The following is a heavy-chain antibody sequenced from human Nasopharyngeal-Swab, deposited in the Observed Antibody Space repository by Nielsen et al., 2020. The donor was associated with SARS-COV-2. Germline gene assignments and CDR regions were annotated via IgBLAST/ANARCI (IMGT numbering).Heavy chain of an antibody. CDR1: GGTFSSYA. V-gene: IGHV1-69*13. Sequence: SVKVSCKASGGTFSSYAISWVRQAPGQGLEWMGGIIPIFGTANYAQKFQGRVTITADESTSTAYMELSSLRSEDTAVYYCAGEMGGSTYYYGSGIPQAFDIWGQGTMVTVSS. CDR3: AGEMGGSTYYYGSGIPQAFDI. CDR2: IIPIFGTA. J-gene: IGHJ3*02. D-gene: IGHD3-10*01.